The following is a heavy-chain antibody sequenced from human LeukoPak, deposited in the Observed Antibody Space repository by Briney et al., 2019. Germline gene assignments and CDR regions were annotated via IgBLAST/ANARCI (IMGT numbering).Heavy chain of an antibody. Sequence: SETLSLTCTVSGGSISSGDYYWSWIRLPPGKGLEWIGYIYYSGSTYYNPSLKSRVTISVDTSKNQFSLKLSSVTAADTAVYYCARETYYYDSSGYYVTYYYYMDVWGKGTTVTVSS. V-gene: IGHV4-30-4*08. D-gene: IGHD3-22*01. J-gene: IGHJ6*03. CDR3: ARETYYYDSSGYYVTYYYYMDV. CDR2: IYYSGST. CDR1: GGSISSGDYY.